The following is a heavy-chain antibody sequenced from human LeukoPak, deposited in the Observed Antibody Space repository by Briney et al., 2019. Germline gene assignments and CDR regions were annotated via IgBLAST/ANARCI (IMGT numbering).Heavy chain of an antibody. J-gene: IGHJ5*02. CDR1: GFTFNDYY. Sequence: GSLRLSCAASGFTFNDYYMSWIRQAPGKGLEWLSYINIGGTNTHCTDSVKGRFTISRDNAKKSLYLEMNNLRAEDTAVYYCATDGVGFDTWGQGVLVTVSS. V-gene: IGHV3-11*01. CDR2: INIGGTNT. CDR3: ATDGVGFDT.